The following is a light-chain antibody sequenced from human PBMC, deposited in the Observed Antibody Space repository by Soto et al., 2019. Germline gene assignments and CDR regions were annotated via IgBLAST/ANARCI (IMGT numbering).Light chain of an antibody. Sequence: QSALTQPASVSGSPGQSITISCSGNAVSYRLVSWYQQQPGKAPKLILYNVTRRPSGVSNRFSGFKSGTTASLKITGLQAEDEADYYCCSFVGVTNDVFGNGTKLTVL. V-gene: IGLV2-23*02. CDR2: NVT. CDR1: GNAVSYRL. CDR3: CSFVGVTNDV. J-gene: IGLJ1*01.